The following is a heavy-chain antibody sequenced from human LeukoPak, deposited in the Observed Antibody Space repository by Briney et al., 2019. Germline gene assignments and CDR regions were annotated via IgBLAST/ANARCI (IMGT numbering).Heavy chain of an antibody. CDR3: ARDGPTYGSGSYGDAFDI. V-gene: IGHV1-24*01. CDR1: GYTLTELS. J-gene: IGHJ3*02. D-gene: IGHD3-10*01. CDR2: FDPEDGET. Sequence: ASVKVSCKVSGYTLTELSMHWVRQAPGKGLEWMGGFDPEDGETIYAQKFQGRVTMTEDTSTDTAYMELSSLRSEDTAVYYCARDGPTYGSGSYGDAFDIWGQGTMVTVSS.